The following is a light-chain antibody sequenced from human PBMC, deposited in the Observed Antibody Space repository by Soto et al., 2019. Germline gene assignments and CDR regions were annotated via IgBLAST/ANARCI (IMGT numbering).Light chain of an antibody. Sequence: QSALTQPRSVSGSPGQSVTISCTGTSSDVGGYNFVSWNFVSWYQQHPGRAPNLLIYDVTERPSGVPDRFSGSKSGNTASLTISGLQAEDEADYYCCSYAGSSYVFGSGTKVTVL. CDR2: DVT. CDR3: CSYAGSSYV. V-gene: IGLV2-11*01. CDR1: SSDVGGYNF. J-gene: IGLJ1*01.